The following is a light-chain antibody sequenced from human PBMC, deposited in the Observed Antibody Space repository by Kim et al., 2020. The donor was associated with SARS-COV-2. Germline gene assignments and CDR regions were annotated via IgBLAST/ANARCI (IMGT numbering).Light chain of an antibody. Sequence: DIQLTQSPSFLSASVGDRVTITCRASQGISSYLAWYQQKPGKAPKLLIYAASTLQSGVPSRFSGSGSGTEFTLTISSLQPEDFATYYCQQLNSYPRTFGGGTKLEI. CDR3: QQLNSYPRT. CDR1: QGISSY. J-gene: IGKJ4*01. CDR2: AAS. V-gene: IGKV1-9*01.